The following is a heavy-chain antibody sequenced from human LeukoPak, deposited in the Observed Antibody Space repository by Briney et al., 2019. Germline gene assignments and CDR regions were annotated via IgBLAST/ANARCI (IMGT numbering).Heavy chain of an antibody. V-gene: IGHV4-59*01. CDR1: GGSISSYY. D-gene: IGHD6-13*01. J-gene: IGHJ3*02. CDR3: ARESIAAAGFAFDI. Sequence: SETLSLTCTVSGGSISSYYWSWIRQPPGKGLEWIGYIYYSGSTNYNPSLKSRVAISVDTSKNQFSLKLSSVTAADTAVYYCARESIAAAGFAFDIWGQGTMVTVSS. CDR2: IYYSGST.